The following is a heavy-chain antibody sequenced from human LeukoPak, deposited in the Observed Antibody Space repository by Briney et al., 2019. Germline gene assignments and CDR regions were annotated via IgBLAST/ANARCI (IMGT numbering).Heavy chain of an antibody. J-gene: IGHJ6*03. CDR1: GFTFSGSA. D-gene: IGHD6-19*01. Sequence: GGSLRLSCAASGFTFSGSAMHWVRQASGKGLEWVGRIRSKVNSYATAYAASVKGRFTISRDDSKNTAYLQMNSLKTEDTAVYYCTRQIGQWLSNTAYYYCYMDVWGKGTTVTVSS. CDR3: TRQIGQWLSNTAYYYCYMDV. CDR2: IRSKVNSYAT. V-gene: IGHV3-73*01.